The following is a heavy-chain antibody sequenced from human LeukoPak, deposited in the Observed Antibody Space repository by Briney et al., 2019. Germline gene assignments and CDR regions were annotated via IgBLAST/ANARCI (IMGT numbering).Heavy chain of an antibody. D-gene: IGHD3-10*01. Sequence: ASVKVSCKASGYTFTSYDINWVRQATGQGLEWMGWMYPNSGNTGYAQKFQGRVTMTRNTSISTAYMELSSLRSEDTAVYYCARLWFGEWYYFDYWGQGTLVTVSS. CDR3: ARLWFGEWYYFDY. CDR2: MYPNSGNT. CDR1: GYTFTSYD. V-gene: IGHV1-8*01. J-gene: IGHJ4*02.